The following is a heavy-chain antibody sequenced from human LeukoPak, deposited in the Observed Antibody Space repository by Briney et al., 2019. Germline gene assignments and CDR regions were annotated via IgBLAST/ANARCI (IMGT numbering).Heavy chain of an antibody. CDR2: INHSGST. V-gene: IGHV4-34*01. Sequence: PSETLSLTCAVYGGSFSGYYWSWIRKPPGKGLEWIGEINHSGSTKYNPSLKSLVTISVDTSKNQFSLKLNSVTAADTAVYYCASRGWDAPPHYWGQGTLVTVSS. J-gene: IGHJ4*02. D-gene: IGHD1-26*01. CDR1: GGSFSGYY. CDR3: ASRGWDAPPHY.